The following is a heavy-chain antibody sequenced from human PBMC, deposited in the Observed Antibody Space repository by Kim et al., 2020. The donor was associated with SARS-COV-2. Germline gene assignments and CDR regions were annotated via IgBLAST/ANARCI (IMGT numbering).Heavy chain of an antibody. V-gene: IGHV1-69*13. J-gene: IGHJ3*02. CDR2: IIPMSGSS. CDR3: ARDVAVVSAAIPGNAASDI. CDR1: GGTFGRHV. D-gene: IGHD2-2*01. Sequence: SVKVSCKASGGTFGRHVISWVRQAPGQGLEWMGAIIPMSGSSSHAQNFQDRASITADASTGTVYLELWSLRSEDTAVYYFARDVAVVSAAIPGNAASDI.